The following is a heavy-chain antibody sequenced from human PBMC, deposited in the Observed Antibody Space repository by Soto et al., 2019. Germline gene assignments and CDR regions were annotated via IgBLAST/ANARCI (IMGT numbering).Heavy chain of an antibody. V-gene: IGHV1-18*01. CDR1: GYTFTSYG. J-gene: IGHJ5*02. Sequence: QVQLVQSGAEVKKPGASVKVSCKASGYTFTSYGISWVRQAPGQGLEWMGWISAYNGNTNYAQKLQGRVTMTTDTSWSTDYMERRSLRSDDTGVYYCARDPSGDYVPVWFDRWGQGSLVTVSS. CDR3: ARDPSGDYVPVWFDR. D-gene: IGHD2-21*02. CDR2: ISAYNGNT.